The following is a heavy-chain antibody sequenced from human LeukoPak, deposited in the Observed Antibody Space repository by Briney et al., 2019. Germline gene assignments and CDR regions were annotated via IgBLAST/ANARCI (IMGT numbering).Heavy chain of an antibody. Sequence: GESLKISCKGSGYSFTSHWISWVRQMPGKGLEWMGRIDPSDSYTNYSPPFQGHVTISADKSISTAYLQWSSLKASDTAMYYCARHGSLNGYSGWYIYWGQGTLVTVSS. CDR2: IDPSDSYT. J-gene: IGHJ4*02. D-gene: IGHD6-19*01. CDR3: ARHGSLNGYSGWYIY. CDR1: GYSFTSHW. V-gene: IGHV5-10-1*01.